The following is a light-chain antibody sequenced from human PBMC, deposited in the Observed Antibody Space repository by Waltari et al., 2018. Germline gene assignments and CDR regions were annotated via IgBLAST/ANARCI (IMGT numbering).Light chain of an antibody. CDR1: NLGDKY. V-gene: IGLV3-1*01. J-gene: IGLJ1*01. CDR2: NDN. Sequence: SYELTQPPAVSVSPGQTASITCSGDNLGDKYVSWYQHKAGQSPTLLIYNDNKRPSGIPDRFSGSTSGDTATLTISGTQVIDEADYYCQAWAFTGVFGTGTKFTVL. CDR3: QAWAFTGV.